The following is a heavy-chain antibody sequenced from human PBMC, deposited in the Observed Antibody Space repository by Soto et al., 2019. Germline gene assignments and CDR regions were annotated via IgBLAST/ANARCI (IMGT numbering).Heavy chain of an antibody. CDR1: GGTFSSYA. Sequence: GASVKVSCKASGGTFSSYAISWVRQAPGQGLEWMGGIIPIFGTANYAQKFQGRVTITADESTSTAYMELSSLRSEDTAVYYCARAGESIAAAGTRMDVWGQGTTVTVSS. CDR3: ARAGESIAAAGTRMDV. V-gene: IGHV1-69*13. CDR2: IIPIFGTA. J-gene: IGHJ6*02. D-gene: IGHD6-13*01.